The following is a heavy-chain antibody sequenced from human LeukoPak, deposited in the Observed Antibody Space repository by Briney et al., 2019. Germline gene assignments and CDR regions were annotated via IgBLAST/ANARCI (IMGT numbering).Heavy chain of an antibody. CDR1: GGSFSGYY. J-gene: IGHJ5*02. D-gene: IGHD3-10*01. CDR2: INHSGST. V-gene: IGHV4-34*01. Sequence: SETLSLTCAVYGGSFSGYYWSWIRQPPGKGLEWIGEINHSGSTNYNPSLKSRVTISVDTSKNQFSLKLSSVTAADTAVYYCARDLPSYYFGSGNIFDPWGQGILVTVSS. CDR3: ARDLPSYYFGSGNIFDP.